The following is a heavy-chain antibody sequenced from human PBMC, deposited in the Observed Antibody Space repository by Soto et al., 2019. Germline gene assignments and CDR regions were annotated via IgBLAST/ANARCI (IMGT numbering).Heavy chain of an antibody. D-gene: IGHD2-21*02. CDR2: IYRTGST. J-gene: IGHJ4*02. Sequence: SETLSLTCAVSGGSFTSNNWWTWVRQPPGQGLEWIGEIYRTGSTNYNPSLKSRVTMSIDTSKNQFSLNVSSVTAADTAVYYCARVAGVAYCGGDCYHFDYWGQGTLVTVSS. CDR3: ARVAGVAYCGGDCYHFDY. CDR1: GGSFTSNNW. V-gene: IGHV4-4*02.